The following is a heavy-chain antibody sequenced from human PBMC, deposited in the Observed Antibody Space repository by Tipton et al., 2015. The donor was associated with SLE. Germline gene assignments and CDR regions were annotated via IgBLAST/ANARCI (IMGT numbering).Heavy chain of an antibody. CDR3: ARALYYYDSSGPDVFDI. D-gene: IGHD3-22*01. J-gene: IGHJ3*02. V-gene: IGHV3-21*01. CDR2: ISSSSSYI. Sequence: SLRLSCAASGFTFSSYSMNWVRQAPGKGLEWVSSISSSSSYIYYADPVKGRFTISRDNAKNSLYLQMNSLRAEDTAVYYCARALYYYDSSGPDVFDIWGQGTMVTVSP. CDR1: GFTFSSYS.